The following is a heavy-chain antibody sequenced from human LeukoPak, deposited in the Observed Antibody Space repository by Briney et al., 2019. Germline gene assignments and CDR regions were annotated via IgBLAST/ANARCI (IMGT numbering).Heavy chain of an antibody. CDR3: AKTYFYGYNSFADTNYFDY. D-gene: IGHD5-24*01. V-gene: IGHV3-23*01. J-gene: IGHJ4*02. CDR2: ISGSGDST. Sequence: GGSLRLSCAASGFTFSSYAMSWVRHAPGKGLEWVSAISGSGDSTYYADSVKGRFTISRDNSKNTLYLQMNSLRAEDTAVYYCAKTYFYGYNSFADTNYFDYWGQGTLVTVSS. CDR1: GFTFSSYA.